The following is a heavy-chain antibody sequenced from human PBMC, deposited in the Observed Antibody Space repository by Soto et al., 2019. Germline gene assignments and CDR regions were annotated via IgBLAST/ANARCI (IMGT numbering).Heavy chain of an antibody. Sequence: GGSLRLSCAASGFTFSSYAMSWVRQASGKGLEWVGRIRSKANSYATAYAASVKGRFTISRDDSKNTAYLQMNSLKTEDTAVYYCTRHYDFWSGYAPPDYWGQGTLVTVSS. D-gene: IGHD3-3*01. CDR2: IRSKANSYAT. V-gene: IGHV3-73*01. CDR1: GFTFSSYA. CDR3: TRHYDFWSGYAPPDY. J-gene: IGHJ4*02.